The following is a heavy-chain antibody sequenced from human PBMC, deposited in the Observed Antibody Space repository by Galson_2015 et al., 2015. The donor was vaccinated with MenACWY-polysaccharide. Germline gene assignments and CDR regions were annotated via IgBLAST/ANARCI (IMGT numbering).Heavy chain of an antibody. D-gene: IGHD1-26*01. Sequence: WGWIRQPPGKGLEWIASISHRGTTYYNPSLKSRVTISVDTSKNQFSLKLSSVTAADTAVYYCARVEKYSGSFYILYWGQGTLVTVSS. CDR2: ISHRGTT. J-gene: IGHJ4*02. V-gene: IGHV4-38-2*02. CDR3: ARVEKYSGSFYILY.